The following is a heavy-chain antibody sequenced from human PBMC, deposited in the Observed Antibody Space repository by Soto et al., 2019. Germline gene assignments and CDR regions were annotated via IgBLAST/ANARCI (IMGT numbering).Heavy chain of an antibody. CDR3: ARDGPNPYYGMDV. Sequence: PSETLSLTCTVSGGSISYYYWSWIRQPPGKGLEWIGYIYFSGTTNYNPSLKSRVTISVDTSKNQFSLKLTSVTAADTAVYYCARDGPNPYYGMDVWGQGTTVTVSS. CDR2: IYFSGTT. J-gene: IGHJ6*02. V-gene: IGHV4-59*01. CDR1: GGSISYYY.